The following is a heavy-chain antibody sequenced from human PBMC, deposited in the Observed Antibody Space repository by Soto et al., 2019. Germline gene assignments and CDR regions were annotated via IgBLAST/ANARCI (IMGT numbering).Heavy chain of an antibody. CDR1: GYTFTGYY. J-gene: IGHJ1*01. CDR3: ARVALLWFGELSGYFQH. D-gene: IGHD3-10*01. V-gene: IGHV1-2*02. Sequence: ASVKVSCKASGYTFTGYYMHWVRQAPGQGLEWMGWINPNSGGTNYAQKFQGRVTMTRDTSISTAYMELSRLRSDDTAVYYCARVALLWFGELSGYFQHWGQGTLVTVSS. CDR2: INPNSGGT.